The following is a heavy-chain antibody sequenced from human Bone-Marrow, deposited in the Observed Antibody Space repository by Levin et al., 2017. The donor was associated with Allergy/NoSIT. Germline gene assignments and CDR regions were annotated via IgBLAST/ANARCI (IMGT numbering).Heavy chain of an antibody. V-gene: IGHV7-4-1*02. CDR3: ARIDTSGYYQYFYYYGMDV. D-gene: IGHD3-22*01. CDR2: INTNTGNP. J-gene: IGHJ6*02. CDR1: GYTFTSYG. Sequence: ASVKVSCKASGYTFTSYGMNWVRQAPGQGLEWMGWINTNTGNPTSAQGFTGRFVFSLDTSVSTAYLQISSLKAEDTAVYYCARIDTSGYYQYFYYYGMDVWGQGTTVTVSS.